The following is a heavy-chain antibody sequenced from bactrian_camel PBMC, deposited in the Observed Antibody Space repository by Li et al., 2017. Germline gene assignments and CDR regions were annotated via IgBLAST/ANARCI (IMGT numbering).Heavy chain of an antibody. CDR1: GDRYSRKC. V-gene: IGHV3S53*01. Sequence: HVQLVESGGGSVQAGGSLRVSCVASGDRYSRKCMGWFRQAPGTGKEREAVATIDSGGTTLYADSAKGRFTISQDLAKNTVDLQMTNLKPQDTAMYYCAAKGGAGCTSSYDYIHWGQGTQVTVS. CDR2: IDSGGTT. J-gene: IGHJ4*01. CDR3: AAKGGAGCTSSYDYIH. D-gene: IGHD4*01.